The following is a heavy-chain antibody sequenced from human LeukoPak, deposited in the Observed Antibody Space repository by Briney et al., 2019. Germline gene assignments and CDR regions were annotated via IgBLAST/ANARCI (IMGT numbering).Heavy chain of an antibody. CDR3: TRYQLLVSQYYLYYGMDV. Sequence: PGGSLRLSCVASGFTFNNTWMSWVRQAPGKGLEWVGRIKSHTDGGTIDYAAPAKGRFTISGDDSKNTLYLQMNSLKTEDTGLYYCTRYQLLVSQYYLYYGMDVWGQGTTVAVSS. V-gene: IGHV3-15*01. D-gene: IGHD2-2*01. J-gene: IGHJ6*02. CDR1: GFTFNNTW. CDR2: IKSHTDGGTI.